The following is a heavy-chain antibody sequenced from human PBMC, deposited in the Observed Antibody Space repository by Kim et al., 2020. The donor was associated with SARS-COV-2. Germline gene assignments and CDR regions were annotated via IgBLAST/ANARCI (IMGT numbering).Heavy chain of an antibody. CDR3: TCSSGVSAAFAFDV. J-gene: IGHJ3*01. V-gene: IGHV3-30*03. D-gene: IGHD2-2*01. Sequence: GGSLRLSCAASGFTFTNYGMHWVRQTPGKGLEWVAFISFDGSKNSYTDSVKGRFTISRANSQNTLYLQMNSMRPEAKDAAFCTCSSGVSAAFAFDVWG. CDR2: ISFDGSKN. CDR1: GFTFTNYG.